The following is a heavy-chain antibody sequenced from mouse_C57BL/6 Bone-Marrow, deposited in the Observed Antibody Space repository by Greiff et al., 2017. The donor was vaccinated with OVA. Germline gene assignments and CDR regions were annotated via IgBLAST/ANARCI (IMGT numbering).Heavy chain of an antibody. D-gene: IGHD1-1*01. CDR2: ISYDGSN. Sequence: ESGPGLVKPSQSLSLTCSVTGYSITSGYYWNWIRQFPGNKLEWMGYISYDGSNNYNPSLKNRISITRDTSKNQFFLKLNSVTTEDTATYYCARGGRYYGSSYGYWGQGTTLTVSS. CDR3: ARGGRYYGSSYGY. V-gene: IGHV3-6*01. CDR1: GYSITSGYY. J-gene: IGHJ2*01.